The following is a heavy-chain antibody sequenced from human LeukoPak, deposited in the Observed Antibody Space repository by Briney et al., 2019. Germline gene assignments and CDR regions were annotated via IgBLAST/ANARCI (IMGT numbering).Heavy chain of an antibody. Sequence: SETLSLTCAVSGGSFTGYYWSWIRQAPGKGLEWIGEIHYRGSTTYNTSLRSRVTISRDTSENQFSLKLSSVTAADTAVYYCARGILEYYYFDLWGRGTLVTVSS. CDR2: IHYRGST. CDR3: ARGILEYYYFDL. J-gene: IGHJ2*01. CDR1: GGSFTGYY. D-gene: IGHD3-3*01. V-gene: IGHV4-34*01.